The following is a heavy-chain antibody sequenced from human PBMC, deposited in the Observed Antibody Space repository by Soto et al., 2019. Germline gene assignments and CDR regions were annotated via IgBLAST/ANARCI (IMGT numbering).Heavy chain of an antibody. CDR3: ARDQSGGWFDP. CDR1: GGSISSYY. J-gene: IGHJ5*02. V-gene: IGHV4-59*01. CDR2: IYYSGST. Sequence: SETLSFTCTVSGGSISSYYXSWIRQPPGKGLEWIGYIYYSGSTNYNPSLKSRVTISVDTSKDQFSLKLSSVTAADTAVYYCARDQSGGWFDPWGQGTLVTVSS. D-gene: IGHD2-15*01.